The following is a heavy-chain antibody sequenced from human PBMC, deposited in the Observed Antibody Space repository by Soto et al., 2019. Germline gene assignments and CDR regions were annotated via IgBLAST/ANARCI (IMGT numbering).Heavy chain of an antibody. V-gene: IGHV3-7*01. CDR3: ARDLCSSTSCYGTHFDY. J-gene: IGHJ4*02. CDR1: GFTFSSYW. D-gene: IGHD2-2*01. CDR2: IKQDGSEK. Sequence: EVQLVESGGGLVQPGGSLRLSCAASGFTFSSYWMSWVRQAPGKGLEWVANIKQDGSEKYYADSVKGRFTISRDNSKNTLYLQMNSLRAEDTAVYYCARDLCSSTSCYGTHFDYWGQGTLVTVSS.